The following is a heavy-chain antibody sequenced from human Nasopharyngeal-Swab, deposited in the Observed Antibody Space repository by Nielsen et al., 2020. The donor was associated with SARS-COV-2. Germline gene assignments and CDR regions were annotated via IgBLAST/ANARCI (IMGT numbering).Heavy chain of an antibody. Sequence: ASVKVSCKASGYTFTGYYMHWVRQAPGQGLEWMGRINPNSGGTNYAQKFQGRVTITADESTSTAYMELSSLRSEDTAVYYCARASYYDFWSGSQIGYYYYMDVWGKGTTVTVSS. D-gene: IGHD3-3*01. CDR2: INPNSGGT. CDR3: ARASYYDFWSGSQIGYYYYMDV. J-gene: IGHJ6*03. V-gene: IGHV1-2*06. CDR1: GYTFTGYY.